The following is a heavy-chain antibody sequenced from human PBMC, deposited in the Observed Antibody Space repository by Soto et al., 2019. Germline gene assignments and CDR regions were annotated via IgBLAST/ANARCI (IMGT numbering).Heavy chain of an antibody. J-gene: IGHJ4*02. D-gene: IGHD1-26*01. V-gene: IGHV3-30*18. Sequence: QVHLVESGGGVVQPGRSLRLSCAASGFSFSTYGMHWVRQAPGKGLEWVAFISNDGSNKYYADSVKGRFTISRDNSKNTLYLQMNSMRAEDTAVSSCAKGFGNYWAFDYWGQGTLVTVSS. CDR1: GFSFSTYG. CDR3: AKGFGNYWAFDY. CDR2: ISNDGSNK.